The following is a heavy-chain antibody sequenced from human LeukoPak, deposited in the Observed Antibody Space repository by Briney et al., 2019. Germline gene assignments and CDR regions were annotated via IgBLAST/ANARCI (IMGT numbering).Heavy chain of an antibody. J-gene: IGHJ4*02. D-gene: IGHD6-19*01. CDR1: GFTFSSYG. V-gene: IGHV3-23*01. CDR2: ISGSGGST. Sequence: GGSLRLSCAASGFTFSSYGMSWVRQAPGKGLEWVSSISGSGGSTYYADSVKGRFTISRDNSKNTLYLQMNSLRAEDTAVYYCAKDGKGSGWSFDYWGQGTLVTVSS. CDR3: AKDGKGSGWSFDY.